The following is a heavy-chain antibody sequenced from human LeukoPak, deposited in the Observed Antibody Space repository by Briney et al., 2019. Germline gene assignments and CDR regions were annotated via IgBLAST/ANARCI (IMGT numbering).Heavy chain of an antibody. Sequence: ASVKVSCKASGYTFTGYYMHWVRQAPGQGLEWMGWINPLSGGTNYAQTFQGRVTMTRDTSISTAYMDLSRLTSDDTAVYYCARAQEWLPHLLEYYFDYWGQGILVTVSS. CDR2: INPLSGGT. J-gene: IGHJ4*02. CDR3: ARAQEWLPHLLEYYFDY. CDR1: GYTFTGYY. V-gene: IGHV1-2*02. D-gene: IGHD3-3*01.